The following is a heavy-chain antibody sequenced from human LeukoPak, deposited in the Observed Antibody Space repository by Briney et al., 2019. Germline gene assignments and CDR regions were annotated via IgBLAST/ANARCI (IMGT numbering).Heavy chain of an antibody. V-gene: IGHV3-23*01. D-gene: IGHD3-3*01. Sequence: GGSLRLSCAASGFTFSSYGMSWVRQAPGKGLEWVSAISGSGGSTYYADSVKGRFTISRDNSKNTLYLQMNSLRAEDTAVYYCAHAYDFWSGYYPYYFDYWGQGTLVTVSS. CDR2: ISGSGGST. J-gene: IGHJ4*02. CDR1: GFTFSSYG. CDR3: AHAYDFWSGYYPYYFDY.